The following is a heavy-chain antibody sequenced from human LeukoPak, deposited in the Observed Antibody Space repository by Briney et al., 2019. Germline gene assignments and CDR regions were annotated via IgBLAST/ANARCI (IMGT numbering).Heavy chain of an antibody. V-gene: IGHV3-30*03. CDR3: ATFRGYSYGYEENY. CDR2: ISYDGSNK. CDR1: GFTLSNYG. J-gene: IGHJ4*02. Sequence: PGGSLRLSCAASGFTLSNYGMHWVRQAPGKGLEWVAVISYDGSNKYYADSVKGRFTISRDNSKNTLYLQMNSLRAEDTAVYYCATFRGYSYGYEENYWGQGTLATVSS. D-gene: IGHD5-18*01.